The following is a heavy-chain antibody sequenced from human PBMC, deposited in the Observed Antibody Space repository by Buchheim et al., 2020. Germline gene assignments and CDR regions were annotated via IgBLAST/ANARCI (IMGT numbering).Heavy chain of an antibody. J-gene: IGHJ6*02. CDR2: ISYDGSNK. CDR1: GFTFSSYG. CDR3: AKDGFYDYVWGSYRYRYGMDV. V-gene: IGHV3-30*18. Sequence: QVQLVESGGGVVQPGRSLRLSCAASGFTFSSYGMHWVRQAPGKGLEWVAVISYDGSNKYYADSVKGRFTISRDNSKNTLYLQMSSLRAEDTAVYYCAKDGFYDYVWGSYRYRYGMDVWGQGTT. D-gene: IGHD3-16*02.